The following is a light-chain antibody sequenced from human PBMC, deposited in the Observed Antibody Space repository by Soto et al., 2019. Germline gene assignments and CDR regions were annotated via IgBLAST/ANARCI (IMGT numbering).Light chain of an antibody. CDR3: TSYTTSSTYV. CDR2: DVN. V-gene: IGLV2-14*03. Sequence: VLAQPPPVSGSPGQSITLSCPGTSRDVGGYNFVSWYQHHPGKAPKLIIYDVNNRPSGVSNRFSGSKSGNTASLTISGLQAEDEADYYCTSYTTSSTYVFGTGTKVTVL. J-gene: IGLJ1*01. CDR1: SRDVGGYNF.